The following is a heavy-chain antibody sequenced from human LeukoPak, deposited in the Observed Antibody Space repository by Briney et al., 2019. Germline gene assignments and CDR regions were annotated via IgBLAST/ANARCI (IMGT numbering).Heavy chain of an antibody. V-gene: IGHV4-61*02. Sequence: SQTLSLTCTVSGGSISSGGYFWIWIQQPAGKGLEWIGRIYTNGGTNYNPSLNNRVTVSIAPSTHQFSLRLTSVTAADTAVYYCATYCSHTSCHTGGGFQHWGQGTLVTVSS. D-gene: IGHD2-2*02. CDR3: ATYCSHTSCHTGGGFQH. CDR1: GGSISSGGYF. CDR2: IYTNGGT. J-gene: IGHJ1*01.